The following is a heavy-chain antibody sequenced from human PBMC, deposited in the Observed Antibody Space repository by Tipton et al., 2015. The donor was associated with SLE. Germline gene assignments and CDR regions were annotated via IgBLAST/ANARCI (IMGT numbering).Heavy chain of an antibody. Sequence: TLSLTCTVPGGSISSNYWSWIRQPAGKGLEWIGRIYSSGSTNYNPSLKSRVTMSVDTSKNQFSLKLTSVTAADTAVYYCVKEGRPWEEGDFDYWGQGTLVTVSS. V-gene: IGHV4-4*07. CDR3: VKEGRPWEEGDFDY. CDR2: IYSSGST. CDR1: GGSISSNY. D-gene: IGHD1-26*01. J-gene: IGHJ4*02.